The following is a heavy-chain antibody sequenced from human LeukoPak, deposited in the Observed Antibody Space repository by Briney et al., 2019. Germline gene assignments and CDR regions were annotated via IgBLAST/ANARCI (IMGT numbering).Heavy chain of an antibody. CDR1: GGSISSSSYY. CDR3: AREVPPSYSSSHPEAYYFDY. Sequence: SETLSLTCTVSGGSISSSSYYWGWIRQPPGKGLEWIGSIYYSGSTYYNPSLKSRVTISVDTSKNQFSLKLSSVTAADTAVYYCAREVPPSYSSSHPEAYYFDYWGQGTLVTVSS. CDR2: IYYSGST. D-gene: IGHD6-6*01. V-gene: IGHV4-39*07. J-gene: IGHJ4*02.